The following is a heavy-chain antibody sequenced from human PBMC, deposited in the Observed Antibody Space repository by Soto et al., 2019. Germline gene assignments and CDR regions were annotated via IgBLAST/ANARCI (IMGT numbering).Heavy chain of an antibody. CDR1: GFTFSSYA. CDR2: ISGSGGST. Sequence: PGGSLRLSCAASGFTFSSYAMSWVRQAPGKGLEWVSAISGSGGSTYYADSVKGRFTISRDNSKNTLYLQMNSLRAEDTAVYYCAKVGDIRSGIHSGWFDPWGQGTLVTASS. D-gene: IGHD1-26*01. CDR3: AKVGDIRSGIHSGWFDP. J-gene: IGHJ5*02. V-gene: IGHV3-23*01.